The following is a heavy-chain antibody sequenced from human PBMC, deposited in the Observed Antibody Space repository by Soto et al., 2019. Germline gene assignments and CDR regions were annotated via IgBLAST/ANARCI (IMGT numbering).Heavy chain of an antibody. CDR1: GFTFDDYA. D-gene: IGHD4-17*01. J-gene: IGHJ5*02. V-gene: IGHV3-9*01. Sequence: GGSLRLSCAASGFTFDDYAMHWVRQAPGKGLEWVSGISWNSGSIGYADSVKGRFTISRDNAKNSLYLQMNSLRAEDTALYYCAKGLPIYGDYTPNWFDHWGQGTLVTVSS. CDR3: AKGLPIYGDYTPNWFDH. CDR2: ISWNSGSI.